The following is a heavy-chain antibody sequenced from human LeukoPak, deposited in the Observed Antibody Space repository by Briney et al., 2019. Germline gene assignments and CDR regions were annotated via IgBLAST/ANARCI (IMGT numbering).Heavy chain of an antibody. D-gene: IGHD6-19*01. V-gene: IGHV3-30*18. J-gene: IGHJ4*02. Sequence: GGSLRLSCAASGFTFSSYGMHWVRQAPGKGLEWVAVISYDGSNKYYADSVKGRLTISRDNSKNTLYLQMNSLRAEDTAVYYCAKYDGSGWYGENYWGQGTLVTVSS. CDR1: GFTFSSYG. CDR2: ISYDGSNK. CDR3: AKYDGSGWYGENY.